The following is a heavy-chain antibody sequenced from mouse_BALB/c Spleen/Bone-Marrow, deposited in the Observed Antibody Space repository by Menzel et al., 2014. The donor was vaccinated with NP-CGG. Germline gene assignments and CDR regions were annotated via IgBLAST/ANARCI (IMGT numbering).Heavy chain of an antibody. D-gene: IGHD2-4*01. CDR3: ARGGDDFSLDY. Sequence: QVQLQQSGTELVMPGASVKMSCKASGYAFTDRWIHWVKQRPGQGLEWIGAIDTSDSYTNYNQKFKGRATLTVDESSSTAYIHLSSLTSEDSAVCYCARGGDDFSLDYWGQRTSVTVSS. J-gene: IGHJ4*01. CDR1: GYAFTDRW. V-gene: IGHV1-69*01. CDR2: IDTSDSYT.